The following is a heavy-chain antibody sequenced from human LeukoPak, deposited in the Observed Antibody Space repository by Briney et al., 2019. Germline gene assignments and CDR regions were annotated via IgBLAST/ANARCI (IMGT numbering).Heavy chain of an antibody. Sequence: SETLSLTCTVSGGSISSGGYYWSWIRQPPGKGLEWIGYIYHSGGTYYNPSLKSRVTISVDRSKNQFSLKLSSVTAADTAVYYCASQRVNDFWSGYYSFDYWGQGTLVTVSS. CDR1: GGSISSGGYY. V-gene: IGHV4-30-2*01. CDR2: IYHSGGT. CDR3: ASQRVNDFWSGYYSFDY. D-gene: IGHD3-3*01. J-gene: IGHJ4*02.